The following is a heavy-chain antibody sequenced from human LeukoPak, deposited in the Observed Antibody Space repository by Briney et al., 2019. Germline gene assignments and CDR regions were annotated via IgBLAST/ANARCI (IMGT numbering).Heavy chain of an antibody. CDR1: GYSISSDKY. D-gene: IGHD6-19*01. V-gene: IGHV4-38-2*01. CDR2: IYHTGST. J-gene: IGHJ5*02. Sequence: PSETLSLTREVSGYSISSDKYWGWIRQPPGKGLEWIGSIYHTGSTYYNPSLKSRVSISVDTSKNQFSLKFTSVTAADTAVYYCARSHSGWQGHNNWFDPWGQGTLVTVSS. CDR3: ARSHSGWQGHNNWFDP.